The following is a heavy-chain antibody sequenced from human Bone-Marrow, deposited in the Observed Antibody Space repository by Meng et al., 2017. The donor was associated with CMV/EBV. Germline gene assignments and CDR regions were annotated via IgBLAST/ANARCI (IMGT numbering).Heavy chain of an antibody. J-gene: IGHJ4*02. CDR2: INPNSGGT. D-gene: IGHD3-16*01. Sequence: SGYAFTGYYMHWVRQAPGPGLEWMGWINPNSGGTNYAQKFQGRVTMTRDTSISAAYMELSRLRSDDTAVYYCARESDYVWGSYSFDYWGQGTLVTVSS. V-gene: IGHV1-2*02. CDR3: ARESDYVWGSYSFDY. CDR1: GYAFTGYY.